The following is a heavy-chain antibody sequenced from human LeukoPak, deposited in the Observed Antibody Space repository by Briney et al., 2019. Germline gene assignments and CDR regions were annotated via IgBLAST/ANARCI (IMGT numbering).Heavy chain of an antibody. CDR3: AKTVSGSYSYQGGDY. D-gene: IGHD3-16*02. CDR1: GFTFSSYG. Sequence: GGSLRLSCAASGFTFSSYGMHWVRQAPGKGLEWVAVIWFDGSNKYYADSVKGRFTMSRDNSRNMLYLQMNSLRDEDTAKYYCAKTVSGSYSYQGGDYWGQGTLVTVSS. J-gene: IGHJ4*02. CDR2: IWFDGSNK. V-gene: IGHV3-33*06.